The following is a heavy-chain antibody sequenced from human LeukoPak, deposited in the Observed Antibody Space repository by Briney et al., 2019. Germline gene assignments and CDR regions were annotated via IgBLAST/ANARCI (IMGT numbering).Heavy chain of an antibody. V-gene: IGHV4-59*08. D-gene: IGHD2-2*01. Sequence: SETLSLTCSVSGGSISSHYWSWIRQPPGKGLEWTAHMYYSGNTKYNPSLKSRVTISVDTSKTQFSLKLSSATAADTAVYYCARHHIAVGDISWGQGTLVTVSS. J-gene: IGHJ5*02. CDR3: ARHHIAVGDIS. CDR1: GGSISSHY. CDR2: MYYSGNT.